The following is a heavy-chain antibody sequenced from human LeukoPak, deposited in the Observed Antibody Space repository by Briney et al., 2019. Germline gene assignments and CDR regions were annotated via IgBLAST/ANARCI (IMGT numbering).Heavy chain of an antibody. Sequence: GASVKVSCKVSGYTLTELSMHWVRQAPGKGLEWMGGFDPEDGETIYAQKFQGRVTMTEDTSTDTAYMELSSLRSEDTAVYYCATPRAYCGGDCHHPFDYWGQGTLVTVSS. CDR3: ATPRAYCGGDCHHPFDY. CDR2: FDPEDGET. CDR1: GYTLTELS. D-gene: IGHD2-21*02. V-gene: IGHV1-24*01. J-gene: IGHJ4*02.